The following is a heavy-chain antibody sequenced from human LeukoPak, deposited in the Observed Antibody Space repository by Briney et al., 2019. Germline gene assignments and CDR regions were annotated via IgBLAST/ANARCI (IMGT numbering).Heavy chain of an antibody. CDR3: ARGSYDSSGYLEEAGSWFDP. CDR2: INPNSGGT. J-gene: IGHJ5*02. V-gene: IGHV1-2*02. D-gene: IGHD3-22*01. CDR1: GYTFTGYY. Sequence: GASVKVSCKTSGYTFTGYYMHWVRQAPGQGLEWMGWINPNSGGTNYAQKFQGRVTMTRDTSISTAYMELSRLRSDDTAVYYCARGSYDSSGYLEEAGSWFDPWGQGTLVTVSS.